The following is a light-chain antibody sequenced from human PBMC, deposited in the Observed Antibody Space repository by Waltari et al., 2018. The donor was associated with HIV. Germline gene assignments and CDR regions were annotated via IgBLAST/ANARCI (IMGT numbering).Light chain of an antibody. CDR2: RNN. J-gene: IGLJ3*02. CDR1: SSNLGRTY. V-gene: IGLV1-47*01. CDR3: AAWDDSLSAVV. Sequence: QSVLTQPPSASGTRGPRVPISCSGSSSNLGRTYVHSFQQLPGTAPHLLMYRNNQRPSGVPDRVSGSKSGTSASLAISGLRAEDEADYYCAAWDDSLSAVVFGGGTKLTVL.